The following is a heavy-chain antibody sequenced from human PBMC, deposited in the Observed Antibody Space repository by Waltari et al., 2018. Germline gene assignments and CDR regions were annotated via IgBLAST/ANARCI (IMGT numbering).Heavy chain of an antibody. CDR2: INYIGNT. V-gene: IGHV4-39*01. CDR3: ARRARAGSGVYYFDS. Sequence: QRQLQESGPGLVKPSDTLSPTCTVPGGPISSSSPHWGWIRQPPGKGLEWIGSINYIGNTYNNPSLKSRVTISVDTSKNQFSLKMNSVTATDTAVYYCARRARAGSGVYYFDSWGQGTLVTVSS. J-gene: IGHJ4*02. D-gene: IGHD3-3*01. CDR1: GGPISSSSPH.